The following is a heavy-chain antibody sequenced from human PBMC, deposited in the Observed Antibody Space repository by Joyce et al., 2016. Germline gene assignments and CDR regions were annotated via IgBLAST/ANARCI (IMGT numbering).Heavy chain of an antibody. Sequence: EVLLVESGGGLIKPGGSLRLACVASGFTFDTYSMNWVRQAPGKVLEWVSSITSTGKYIYYADSLKDRFTISRDNAKNSVYLQMNSLRAEDSAVYFCARERYGVSIRDIFDIWGQGTVVTVFS. J-gene: IGHJ3*02. CDR1: GFTFDTYS. V-gene: IGHV3-21*06. D-gene: IGHD4/OR15-4a*01. CDR3: ARERYGVSIRDIFDI. CDR2: ITSTGKYI.